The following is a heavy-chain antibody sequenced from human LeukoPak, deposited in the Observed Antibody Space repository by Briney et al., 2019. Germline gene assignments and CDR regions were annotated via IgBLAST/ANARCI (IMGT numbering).Heavy chain of an antibody. Sequence: SVKVSCKASGGTFNNHAISWVRQAPGQGLEWMGWIIPISGAANYAQKFQGRVTITTDDALTTAYMELRSLRSEDTALYFMDVWGKGTTVTVSS. CDR2: IIPISGAA. V-gene: IGHV1-69*05. CDR3: DV. J-gene: IGHJ6*03. CDR1: GGTFNNHA.